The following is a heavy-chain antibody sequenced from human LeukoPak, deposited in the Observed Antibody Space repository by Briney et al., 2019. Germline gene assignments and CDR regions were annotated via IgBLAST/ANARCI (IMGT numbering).Heavy chain of an antibody. CDR1: GGSISRSSYY. Sequence: SETLSLTCSVSGGSISRSSYYWGWIRQAPGKGLEWIGSLYYSGSTYHNPSLKSRVIISVDKSKNQFSLKLSSVTAADTAVYYCAIFDYVWGSYRNDYWGQGTLVTVSS. V-gene: IGHV4-39*01. CDR3: AIFDYVWGSYRNDY. CDR2: LYYSGST. J-gene: IGHJ4*02. D-gene: IGHD3-16*02.